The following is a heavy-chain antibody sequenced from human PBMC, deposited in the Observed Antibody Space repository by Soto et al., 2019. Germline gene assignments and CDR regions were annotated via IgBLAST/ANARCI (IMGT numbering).Heavy chain of an antibody. CDR1: GGSISSYY. CDR3: ARQQLLPFYYALDV. CDR2: IYYRGST. Sequence: ASETLSLTCNVSGGSISSYYWSWIRQPPGKGLEYIGYIYYRGSTNYNPSLESRVTMSVDTSRNQFSLKVNSVTAADTAVYYCARQQLLPFYYALDVWGQGTTVTVSS. D-gene: IGHD6-13*01. J-gene: IGHJ6*02. V-gene: IGHV4-59*01.